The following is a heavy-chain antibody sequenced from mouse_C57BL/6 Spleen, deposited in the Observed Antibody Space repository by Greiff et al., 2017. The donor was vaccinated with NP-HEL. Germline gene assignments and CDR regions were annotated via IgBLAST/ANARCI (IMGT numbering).Heavy chain of an antibody. Sequence: EVQGVESGGGLVKPGGSLKLSCAASGFTFSSYAMSWVRQTPEKRLEWVATISGGGSYTYYPANVKGRFTITRDTAKNHLLLQMSHLKTADTAMYYCARDWDGYWGQGPTLTVSS. V-gene: IGHV5-4*01. J-gene: IGHJ2*01. CDR3: ARDWDGY. D-gene: IGHD4-1*01. CDR1: GFTFSSYA. CDR2: ISGGGSYT.